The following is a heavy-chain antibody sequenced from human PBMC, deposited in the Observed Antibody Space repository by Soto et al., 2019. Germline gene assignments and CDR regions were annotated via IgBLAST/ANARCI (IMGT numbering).Heavy chain of an antibody. D-gene: IGHD3-22*01. J-gene: IGHJ4*02. Sequence: GFLRICCAAAGLTFDDYTMHWVRQAPGKGLEWVSLISWDGGSTYYADSVKGRFTISRDNSKNSLYLQMNSLRTEDTALYYWAKDLSSGYDYFDYWGQGTLVTVSS. CDR2: ISWDGGST. CDR1: GLTFDDYT. CDR3: AKDLSSGYDYFDY. V-gene: IGHV3-43*01.